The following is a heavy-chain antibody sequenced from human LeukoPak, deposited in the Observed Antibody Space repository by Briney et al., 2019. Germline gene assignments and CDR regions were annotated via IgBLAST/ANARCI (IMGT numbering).Heavy chain of an antibody. V-gene: IGHV1-69*04. Sequence: ASVKVSCKASGGTFSSYAISWVRQAPGQGLEWMGRIIPILGIANYAQKFQGRVTITADKSTSTAYMELSSLRSEDTAVYYCARDAGGQWLVRDFDYWGQGTLVTVSS. D-gene: IGHD6-19*01. CDR1: GGTFSSYA. CDR2: IIPILGIA. CDR3: ARDAGGQWLVRDFDY. J-gene: IGHJ4*02.